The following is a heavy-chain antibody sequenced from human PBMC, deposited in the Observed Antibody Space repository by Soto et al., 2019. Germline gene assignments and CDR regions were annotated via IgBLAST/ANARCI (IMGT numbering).Heavy chain of an antibody. V-gene: IGHV3-15*01. Sequence: GGSLRLSCAASGFTFANAWMSWVRQAPGKGLEWVGRVRSRADGGTTDYAAPVKGRFTISRDDSENTLYLQMNSLKIDDTAVYYCRRDWDYPVLWGQGTLVTVSS. CDR2: VRSRADGGTT. CDR3: RRDWDYPVL. D-gene: IGHD1-7*01. J-gene: IGHJ4*02. CDR1: GFTFANAW.